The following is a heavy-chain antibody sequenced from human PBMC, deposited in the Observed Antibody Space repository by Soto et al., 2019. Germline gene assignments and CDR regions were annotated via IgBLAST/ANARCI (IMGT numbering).Heavy chain of an antibody. CDR1: VGAISSGGYY. J-gene: IGHJ5*02. D-gene: IGHD1-26*01. CDR2: IYYSGST. Sequence: SETLSLTCTVSVGAISSGGYYWCWIRQHPGKGLEWIGYIYYSGSTYYNPSLKSRVTISVDTSKNQLSLKLSSVTAADTAVYYCAGYSGSPRGFDPWGQGTLVTVSS. V-gene: IGHV4-31*03. CDR3: AGYSGSPRGFDP.